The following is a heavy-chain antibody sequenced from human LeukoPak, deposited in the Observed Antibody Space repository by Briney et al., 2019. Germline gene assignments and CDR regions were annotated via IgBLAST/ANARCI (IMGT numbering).Heavy chain of an antibody. D-gene: IGHD3-22*01. CDR3: ARRNYDSSGYYFSY. Sequence: SETLSLTCTVSGGSISSSSYYWGWIRRPPGKGLEWIGSIYYSGSTYYNPSLKSRVTISVDTSKSQFSLKLSSVTAADTAVYYCARRNYDSSGYYFSYWGQGTLVTVSS. CDR1: GGSISSSSYY. CDR2: IYYSGST. J-gene: IGHJ4*02. V-gene: IGHV4-39*01.